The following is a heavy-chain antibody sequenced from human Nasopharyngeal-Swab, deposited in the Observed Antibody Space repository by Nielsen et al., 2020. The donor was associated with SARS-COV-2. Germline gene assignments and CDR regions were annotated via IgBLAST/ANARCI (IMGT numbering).Heavy chain of an antibody. CDR3: ASSDYDFWSGYRRWFDP. V-gene: IGHV3-48*03. CDR1: GFTFSSYE. J-gene: IGHJ5*02. D-gene: IGHD3-3*01. Sequence: GGSLRLSCAASGFTFSSYEMNWVRQAPGKGLEWVSYISSSGSTIYYADSVKGRFTISRDNAKNSLYLQMNSLRAEDTAVYYCASSDYDFWSGYRRWFDPWGQGTLVTVSS. CDR2: ISSSGSTI.